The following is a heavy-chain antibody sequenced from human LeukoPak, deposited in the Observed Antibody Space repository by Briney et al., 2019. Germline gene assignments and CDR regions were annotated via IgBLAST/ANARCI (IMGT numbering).Heavy chain of an antibody. CDR3: ARAMATYYYDSSCLYYFDY. D-gene: IGHD3-22*01. J-gene: IGHJ4*02. CDR1: GGSISSYY. Sequence: SETLSLTCTVSGGSISSYYWSWIRQPPGKGLEWIGYIYYSGSTNYNPSLKSRVTISVDTSKNQFSLKLSSVTAADTAVYYCARAMATYYYDSSCLYYFDYWGQGTLVTVSS. V-gene: IGHV4-59*01. CDR2: IYYSGST.